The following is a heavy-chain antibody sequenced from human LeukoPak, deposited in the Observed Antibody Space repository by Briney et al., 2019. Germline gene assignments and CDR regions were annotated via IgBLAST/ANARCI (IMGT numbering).Heavy chain of an antibody. CDR2: IYYSGST. Sequence: PSETLSLTCTVSGGSISSYYWSWIRQPPGKGLEWIGYIYYSGSTNYNPSLKSRVTISVDTSKNQFSLKLSSVTAADTAVYYCARAAYGGNPGPIGYWGQGTLVTVPS. CDR3: ARAAYGGNPGPIGY. D-gene: IGHD4-23*01. CDR1: GGSISSYY. V-gene: IGHV4-59*01. J-gene: IGHJ4*02.